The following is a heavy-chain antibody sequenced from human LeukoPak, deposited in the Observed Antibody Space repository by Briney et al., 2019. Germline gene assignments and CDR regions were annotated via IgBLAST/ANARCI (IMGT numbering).Heavy chain of an antibody. V-gene: IGHV4-34*01. D-gene: IGHD3-3*01. CDR2: INHSGST. CDR1: GGSFSGYY. Sequence: SETLSLTCAVYGGSFSGYYWSWIRQSPGKGLEWIGEINHSGSTNYNPSLKSRVTISVDTSKNQFSLKLSSVTAADTAVYYCARARITIFGVALRVGMDVWGQGTTVTVSS. J-gene: IGHJ6*02. CDR3: ARARITIFGVALRVGMDV.